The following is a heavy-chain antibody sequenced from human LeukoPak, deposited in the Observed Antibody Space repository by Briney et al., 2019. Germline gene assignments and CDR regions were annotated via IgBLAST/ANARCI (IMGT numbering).Heavy chain of an antibody. J-gene: IGHJ4*02. D-gene: IGHD2-15*01. CDR2: IYYSGST. V-gene: IGHV4-39*07. CDR1: GGSISSSSYY. Sequence: SETLSLTCTVSGGSISSSSYYWGWIRQPPGKGLEWIGSIYYSGSTNYNPSLKSRVTISVDTSKNQFSLKLSSVTAADTAVYYCARALGYCSGGSCYTVGYFDYWGQGTLVTVSS. CDR3: ARALGYCSGGSCYTVGYFDY.